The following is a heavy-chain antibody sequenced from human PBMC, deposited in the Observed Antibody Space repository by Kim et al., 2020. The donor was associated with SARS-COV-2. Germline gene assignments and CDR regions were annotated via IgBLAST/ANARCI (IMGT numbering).Heavy chain of an antibody. CDR1: GFSFSDHW. CDR2: IRSKADGYEL. Sequence: GGSLRLSCAASGFSFSDHWMDWVRQAPGKGLEWVGRIRSKADGYELEYAASVRGRFTISRDDSKNSLYLQMNSLKPGDTAVYSCATITIWGFHSWGQGTLVTVSS. D-gene: IGHD3-3*01. CDR3: ATITIWGFHS. V-gene: IGHV3-72*01. J-gene: IGHJ4*02.